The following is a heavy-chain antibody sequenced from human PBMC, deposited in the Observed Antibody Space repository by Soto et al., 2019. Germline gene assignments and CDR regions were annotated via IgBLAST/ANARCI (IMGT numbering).Heavy chain of an antibody. CDR2: IIPILGIG. CDR3: ASSAITLFGVVSIPPHYYSEMDV. CDR1: GGTFNRYA. J-gene: IGHJ6*02. Sequence: QVQLVQSGAEVKKPGSSVKVSCKASGGTFNRYAISWVRQAPGQGLEWRGGIIPILGIGNDAQRLQGRVTITADESTGTAYMELSSLRSEDTGVYYCASSAITLFGVVSIPPHYYSEMDVWGQGTKVTVSS. D-gene: IGHD3-3*01. V-gene: IGHV1-69*01.